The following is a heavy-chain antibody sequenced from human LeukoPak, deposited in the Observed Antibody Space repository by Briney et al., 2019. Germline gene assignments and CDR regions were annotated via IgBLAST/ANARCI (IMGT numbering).Heavy chain of an antibody. V-gene: IGHV4-61*01. CDR3: AREGMTYCGGDCLGY. D-gene: IGHD2-21*01. CDR1: GGSISSGSYY. J-gene: IGHJ4*02. CDR2: IYYSGST. Sequence: PSQTLSLTCTVSGGSISSGSYYWSWIRQPPGKGLEWIGYIYYSGSTNYNPSLKSRVTISVDTSKNQFSLKLSSVTAADTAVYYCAREGMTYCGGDCLGYWGQGTLVTVSS.